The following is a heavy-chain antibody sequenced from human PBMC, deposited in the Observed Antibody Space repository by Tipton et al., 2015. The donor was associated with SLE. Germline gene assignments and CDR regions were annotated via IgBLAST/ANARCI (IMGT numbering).Heavy chain of an antibody. CDR2: ISFDGTNT. D-gene: IGHD5-12*01. V-gene: IGHV3-30*04. Sequence: SLRLSCAASGFTFSHHAFHWVRQSPGKGLEWVAVISFDGTNTFYADSLKGRFTISRDNSKNTLFLQMNSLRAEDTAVYYCAKDIVATTPIYGMDVWGQGTTVTVSS. J-gene: IGHJ6*02. CDR1: GFTFSHHA. CDR3: AKDIVATTPIYGMDV.